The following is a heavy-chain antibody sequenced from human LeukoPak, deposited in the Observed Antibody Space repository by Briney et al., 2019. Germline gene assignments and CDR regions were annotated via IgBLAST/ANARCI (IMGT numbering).Heavy chain of an antibody. CDR2: ISGTSGTT. Sequence: GGSLRLSCAASGCSFSDYAMTWIRQARGRGLDWVSTISGTSGTTYYADYVKGRFTISRDNSKHTLYVQLNNLRVEDTAIYYCAKDNYYDTSGFYLDYWGLGTLVTVSS. CDR1: GCSFSDYA. V-gene: IGHV3-23*01. CDR3: AKDNYYDTSGFYLDY. D-gene: IGHD3-22*01. J-gene: IGHJ4*02.